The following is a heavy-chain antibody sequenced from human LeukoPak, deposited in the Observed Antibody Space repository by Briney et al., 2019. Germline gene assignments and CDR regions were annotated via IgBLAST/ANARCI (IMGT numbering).Heavy chain of an antibody. CDR2: IKQDESEK. CDR1: GFTFSSYC. D-gene: IGHD2/OR15-2a*01. V-gene: IGHV3-7*01. Sequence: GGSLRLSCAASGFTFSSYCIYWVRQAPGKGLEWVAAIKQDESEKYSADGVKGRFAVDRDNAKISLILQMNSLRAEDTAVYYCARAWEYYAFDIWGQGTMVTVSS. CDR3: ARAWEYYAFDI. J-gene: IGHJ3*02.